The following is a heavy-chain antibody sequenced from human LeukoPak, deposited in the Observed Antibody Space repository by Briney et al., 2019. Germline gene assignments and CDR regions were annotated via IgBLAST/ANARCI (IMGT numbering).Heavy chain of an antibody. J-gene: IGHJ4*02. Sequence: ASVKVSCKTSGYTYSSHGMHWVRQAPGQRLEWMGLINGGNGNTGYSQKYQGRVTITRDTSATTEYMELSSLRSEDTAVYYCARAAGPGDYIMDYWGQGTLVTVSS. V-gene: IGHV1-3*01. CDR2: INGGNGNT. D-gene: IGHD3-16*01. CDR3: ARAAGPGDYIMDY. CDR1: GYTYSSHG.